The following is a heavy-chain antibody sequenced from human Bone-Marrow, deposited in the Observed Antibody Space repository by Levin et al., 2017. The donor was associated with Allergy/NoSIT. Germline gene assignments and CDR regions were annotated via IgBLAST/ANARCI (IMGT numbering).Heavy chain of an antibody. V-gene: IGHV4-59*01. CDR1: GGPISNSY. CDR2: IYNSEIT. D-gene: IGHD2-2*01. CDR3: ANMPPDDGMDV. J-gene: IGHJ6*02. Sequence: SQTLSLTCTVSGGPISNSYWSWIRQPPGKGLEWIGYIYNSEITNYKSSLKSRVTISVDTSKAQFSLKLSSVTAADTAVYYCANMPPDDGMDVWGQGTTVTVSS.